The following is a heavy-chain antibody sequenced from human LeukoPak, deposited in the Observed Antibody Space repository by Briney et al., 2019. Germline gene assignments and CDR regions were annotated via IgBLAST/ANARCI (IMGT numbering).Heavy chain of an antibody. V-gene: IGHV3-11*06. D-gene: IGHD2/OR15-2a*01. J-gene: IGHJ4*02. CDR2: ISSGSTYT. CDR3: AKADEMNMDY. CDR1: GFTFSDHY. Sequence: SGGSLRLSCEVSGFTFSDHYMSWIRQAPGKRLEWVSYISSGSTYTNYADSVKGRFTISKDNSKNTLYLQMNSLRAEDTAVYYCAKADEMNMDYWGQGTLVTVSS.